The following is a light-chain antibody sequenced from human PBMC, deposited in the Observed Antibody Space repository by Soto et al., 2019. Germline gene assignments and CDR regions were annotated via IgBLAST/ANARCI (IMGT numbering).Light chain of an antibody. J-gene: IGLJ2*01. V-gene: IGLV2-14*01. Sequence: QSALTQPASVSGSPGQSITISCTGTSSDVGGYNYVSWYQQHPGKAPKLMIYEVSNRPSGVCNRFSGSKSGNTASLTISGLQAEDEADYYCSSYTRNSTLVFGGGTKVTVL. CDR2: EVS. CDR1: SSDVGGYNY. CDR3: SSYTRNSTLV.